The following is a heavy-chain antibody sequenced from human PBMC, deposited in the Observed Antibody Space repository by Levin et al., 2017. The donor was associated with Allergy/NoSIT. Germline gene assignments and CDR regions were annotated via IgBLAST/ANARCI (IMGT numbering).Heavy chain of an antibody. V-gene: IGHV4-39*01. CDR3: ASSSVRLWIQLWFGDY. J-gene: IGHJ4*02. Sequence: SETLSLTCTVSGGSISSSSYYWGWIRQPPGKGLEWIGSIYYSGSTYYNLSLKSRVTISVDTSKNQFSLKLSSVTAADTAVYYCASSSVRLWIQLWFGDYWGQGTLVTVSS. CDR2: IYYSGST. CDR1: GGSISSSSYY. D-gene: IGHD5-18*01.